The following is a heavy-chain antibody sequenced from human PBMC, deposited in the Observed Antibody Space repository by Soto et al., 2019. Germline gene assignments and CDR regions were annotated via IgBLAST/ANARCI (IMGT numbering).Heavy chain of an antibody. CDR1: GGSISSSSYY. D-gene: IGHD5-18*01. Sequence: SETLSLTCTVSGGSISSSSYYWGWIRQPPGKGLEWIGSIYYSGSTYYNPSLKSRVTISVDTSKNQFSLKLSSVTAADTAVYYCARWVEDPMSERGYRYESYDAFDIWGQGTMVTVSS. J-gene: IGHJ3*02. V-gene: IGHV4-39*01. CDR2: IYYSGST. CDR3: ARWVEDPMSERGYRYESYDAFDI.